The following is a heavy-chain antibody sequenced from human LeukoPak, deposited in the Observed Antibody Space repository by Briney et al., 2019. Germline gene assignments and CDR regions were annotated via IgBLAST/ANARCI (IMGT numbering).Heavy chain of an antibody. Sequence: GGSLRLSCAASGLTFSNYGMHWVRQAPGKGLEWVAVIWYDGSNQYYADSVKGRFTISRDNSKNTLYLQMNSLRAEDTAVYYCARGLRWLQPPSDYWGQGTLVTVSS. V-gene: IGHV3-33*01. CDR3: ARGLRWLQPPSDY. CDR1: GLTFSNYG. CDR2: IWYDGSNQ. J-gene: IGHJ4*02. D-gene: IGHD5-24*01.